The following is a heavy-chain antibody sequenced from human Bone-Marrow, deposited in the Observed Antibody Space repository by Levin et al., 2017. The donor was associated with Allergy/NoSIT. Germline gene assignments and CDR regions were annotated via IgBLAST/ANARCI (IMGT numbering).Heavy chain of an antibody. Sequence: ASETLSLTCTVSGGSISSSSYYWGWIRQPPGKGLEWIGSIYYSGSTYYNPSLKSRVTISVDTSKNQFSLKLSSVTAADTAVYYCARSIAAAHFDYWGQGTLVTVSS. CDR1: GGSISSSSYY. D-gene: IGHD6-13*01. J-gene: IGHJ4*02. V-gene: IGHV4-39*01. CDR2: IYYSGST. CDR3: ARSIAAAHFDY.